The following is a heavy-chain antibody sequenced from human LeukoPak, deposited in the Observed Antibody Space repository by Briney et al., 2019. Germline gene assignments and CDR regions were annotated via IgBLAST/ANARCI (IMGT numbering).Heavy chain of an antibody. D-gene: IGHD1-26*01. V-gene: IGHV1-69*04. CDR2: INPILGIA. CDR1: AGTFSSYA. CDR3: SRLSIVGAHDY. J-gene: IGHJ4*02. Sequence: SVTISCTSSAGTFSSYAISWVRQPPGQGQEWMGRINPILGIANYAQMFQGRVTITADKSTSTAYMELSSLRSEDTAVYYCSRLSIVGAHDYWGQGTLVTVS.